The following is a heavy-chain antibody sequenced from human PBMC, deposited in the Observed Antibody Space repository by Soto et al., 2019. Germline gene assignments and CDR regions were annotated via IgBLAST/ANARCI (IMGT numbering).Heavy chain of an antibody. Sequence: SETLSLTCTVSGGSISSGDYYWSWIRQPPGKGLEWIGYIYYSGSTYYNPSLKSRVTISVDTSKNQFSLKLSSVTAADTAVYYCARDRRDGYNLIDYWGQGTLVTVSS. V-gene: IGHV4-30-4*02. J-gene: IGHJ4*02. CDR1: GGSISSGDYY. D-gene: IGHD5-12*01. CDR2: IYYSGST. CDR3: ARDRRDGYNLIDY.